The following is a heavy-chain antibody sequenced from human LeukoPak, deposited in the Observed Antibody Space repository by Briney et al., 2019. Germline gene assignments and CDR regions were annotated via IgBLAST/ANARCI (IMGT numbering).Heavy chain of an antibody. J-gene: IGHJ3*02. CDR3: ARQKCTSTSCLTKNAFDI. CDR2: IYTSGST. V-gene: IGHV4-4*09. Sequence: PSDPLSLTCTVSGSISSYHWSWIRQPPGEGLEWIGYIYTSGSTTYSPPLMSRVTISVDTPTNQFSLDLSSVTAADTAVYYCARQKCTSTSCLTKNAFDIWGQGTMVTVSS. D-gene: IGHD2-2*01. CDR1: GSISSYH.